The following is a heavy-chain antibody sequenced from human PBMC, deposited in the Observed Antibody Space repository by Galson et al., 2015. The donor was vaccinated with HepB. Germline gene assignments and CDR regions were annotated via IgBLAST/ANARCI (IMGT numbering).Heavy chain of an antibody. CDR1: GFTLRSYR. Sequence: SLRLSCAASGFTLRSYRLNWVRPAPGKGLAWVSSLSRRRRSIYYTDSVKGLCTISRDNSNNSLSLQMNSLRAEDTAVYYCAIGLGEPGGQGTLVTV. CDR2: LSRRRRSI. J-gene: IGHJ5*02. CDR3: AIGLGEP. D-gene: IGHD3-16*01. V-gene: IGHV3-21*01.